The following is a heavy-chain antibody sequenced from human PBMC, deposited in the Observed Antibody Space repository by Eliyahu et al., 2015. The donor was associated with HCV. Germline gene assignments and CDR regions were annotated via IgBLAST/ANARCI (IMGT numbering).Heavy chain of an antibody. D-gene: IGHD6-19*01. CDR1: GFTFSSYA. Sequence: EVQLLESGGGLVQPGGSLRLSCAASGFTFSSYARSWVRQAPGKGLGWVSXIXGSGGXTYYAXSVKGRFTISRDNSKNTLYLQMNSLRAEDTAVYYCAKGRYSSGSNPGYFDYWGQGTLVTVSS. J-gene: IGHJ4*02. CDR3: AKGRYSSGSNPGYFDY. V-gene: IGHV3-23*01. CDR2: IXGSGGXT.